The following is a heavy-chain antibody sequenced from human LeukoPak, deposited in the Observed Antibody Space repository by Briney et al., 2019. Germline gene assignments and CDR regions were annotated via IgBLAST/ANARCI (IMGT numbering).Heavy chain of an antibody. CDR1: GITLSNYA. V-gene: IGHV3-23*01. CDR3: AKRGVVIRVILVGFHKEAYYFDS. D-gene: IGHD3-22*01. Sequence: GGSLRLSCAVSGITLSNYAMSWVRQAPEKGLEWVAGISDSGGRTNYADSVKGRITISRANPKNTLYLQMNRLRPEDTAVYFCAKRGVVIRVILVGFHKEAYYFDSWGQGVLVTVSS. J-gene: IGHJ4*02. CDR2: ISDSGGRT.